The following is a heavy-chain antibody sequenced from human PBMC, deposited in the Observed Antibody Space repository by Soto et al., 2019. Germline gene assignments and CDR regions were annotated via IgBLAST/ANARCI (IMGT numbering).Heavy chain of an antibody. V-gene: IGHV3-30-3*01. CDR1: GFTFNTDT. CDR3: AREAVYYDTSGFSLYYFEY. D-gene: IGHD3-22*01. CDR2: ISDDGSNK. Sequence: GGSLRLSCAASGFTFNTDTMHCVRQAPCKGLEWVALISDDGSNKHYADSVKGRFSISRDNSKNTLYLQLNSLRPGDTAVYYCAREAVYYDTSGFSLYYFEYWGQGSVVTVSS. J-gene: IGHJ4*02.